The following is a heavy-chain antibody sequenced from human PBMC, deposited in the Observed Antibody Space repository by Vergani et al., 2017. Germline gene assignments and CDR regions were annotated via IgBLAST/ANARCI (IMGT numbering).Heavy chain of an antibody. CDR2: IYTSGST. V-gene: IGHV4-4*09. J-gene: IGHJ3*02. CDR3: ARPGYSSGWADAFDI. Sequence: QVQLQQWGAGLLKPSETLSLTCAVYGGSFSGYYWSWIRQPPGKGLEWIGYIYTSGSTNYNPSLKSRVTISVDTSKNQFSLKLSSVTAADTAVYYCARPGYSSGWADAFDIWGQGTMVTVSS. D-gene: IGHD6-19*01. CDR1: GGSFSGYY.